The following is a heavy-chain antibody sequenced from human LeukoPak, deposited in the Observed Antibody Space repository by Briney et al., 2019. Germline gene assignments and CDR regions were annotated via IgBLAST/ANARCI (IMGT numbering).Heavy chain of an antibody. CDR1: EFTFSSYA. CDR3: ARDESKVPAAISADY. Sequence: GGSLRLSCAASEFTFSSYAMHWVRQAPDKGLEWVAFIRYDGSNTYYADSVKGRFTISRDNSKNTLYLQMNRLRAEDTAVYYCARDESKVPAAISADYWGQGTLVTVSS. V-gene: IGHV3-30*02. J-gene: IGHJ4*02. CDR2: IRYDGSNT. D-gene: IGHD2-2*01.